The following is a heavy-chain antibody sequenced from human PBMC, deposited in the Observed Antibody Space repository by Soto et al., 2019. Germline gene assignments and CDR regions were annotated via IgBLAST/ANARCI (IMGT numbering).Heavy chain of an antibody. CDR1: GGSISSYY. CDR3: ARGYDILTGYALLNWFDP. D-gene: IGHD3-9*01. V-gene: IGHV4-59*01. CDR2: IYYSGST. J-gene: IGHJ5*02. Sequence: SETLSLTCTVSGGSISSYYWSWIRQPPGKGLEWIGYIYYSGSTNYNPSLKSRVTISVDTSKNQFSLKLSSVTAADTAVYYCARGYDILTGYALLNWFDPWGQGTLVTVSS.